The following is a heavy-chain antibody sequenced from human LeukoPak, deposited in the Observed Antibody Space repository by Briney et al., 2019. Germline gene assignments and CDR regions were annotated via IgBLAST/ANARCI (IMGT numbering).Heavy chain of an antibody. Sequence: NPGGSLRLSCAASGFAFSSYNMKWVRQAPGKGLEWVSFISTTSTYIYYADSVKGRFTVSRDNSKNSLYLQMDSLRVEDTAVYYCARAGTCSSTSCDGGIEYWGQGTLVTVSS. CDR1: GFAFSSYN. CDR2: ISTTSTYI. J-gene: IGHJ4*02. V-gene: IGHV3-21*06. D-gene: IGHD2-2*01. CDR3: ARAGTCSSTSCDGGIEY.